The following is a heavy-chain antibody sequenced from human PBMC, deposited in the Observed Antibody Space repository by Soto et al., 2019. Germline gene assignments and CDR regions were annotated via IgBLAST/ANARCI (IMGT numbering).Heavy chain of an antibody. CDR3: ARGGSSGFGMDV. J-gene: IGHJ6*02. CDR1: GGSIRSYY. CDR2: IYTSGTT. V-gene: IGHV4-4*07. D-gene: IGHD3-16*01. Sequence: QVQLQQSGPGLVKPSETLSLTCTVSGGSIRSYYWSWIRQPAGKALEWIGRIYTSGTTNYNPSLKSRVTILLDTSKNQFSRDLSSVTGADRAVYYCARGGSSGFGMDVWGQGTTVTVSS.